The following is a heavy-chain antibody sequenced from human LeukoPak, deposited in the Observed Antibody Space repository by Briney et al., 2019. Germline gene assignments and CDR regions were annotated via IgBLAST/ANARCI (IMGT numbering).Heavy chain of an antibody. J-gene: IGHJ4*02. CDR2: INPNSGGT. D-gene: IGHD1-14*01. CDR1: GYTFTGYY. CDR3: ARATTGGIPDY. Sequence: AASAKVSCKASGYTFTGYYMHWVRQAPGQGLEWMGWINPNSGGTNSAQKFQGRVTMTSDTSISTAYMELSRLRSDDTAIYYCARATTGGIPDYWGQGTLVTVSS. V-gene: IGHV1-2*02.